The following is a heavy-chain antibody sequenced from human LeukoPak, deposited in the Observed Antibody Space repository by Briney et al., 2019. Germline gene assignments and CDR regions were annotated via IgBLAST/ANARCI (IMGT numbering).Heavy chain of an antibody. D-gene: IGHD2-2*01. J-gene: IGHJ6*04. CDR1: GGSFSGYY. V-gene: IGHV4-34*01. Sequence: SETLSLTCAVYGGSFSGYYWSWIRQPPGKGLEWIGEINHSGSTNHNPSLKSRVTISVDTSKNQFSLKLSSVTAADTAVYYCASARTTAFMDVWGKGTTVTVSS. CDR3: ASARTTAFMDV. CDR2: INHSGST.